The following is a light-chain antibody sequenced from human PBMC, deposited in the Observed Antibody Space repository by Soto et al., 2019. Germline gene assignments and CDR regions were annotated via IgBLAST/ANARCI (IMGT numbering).Light chain of an antibody. CDR3: CSYAGSSPYV. CDR1: SSDVGSYNL. V-gene: IGLV2-23*02. J-gene: IGLJ1*01. Sequence: QSVLTQPASVSGSPGQSITISCTGTSSDVGSYNLVSWYQQHPGKAPKLVIYEVSKRPSGVSNRFSGSKSGNTASLTISGLQAEDEADYYCCSYAGSSPYVFGTGTKVTVL. CDR2: EVS.